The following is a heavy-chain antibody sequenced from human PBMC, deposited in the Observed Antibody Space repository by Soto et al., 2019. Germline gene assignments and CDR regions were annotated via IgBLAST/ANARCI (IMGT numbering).Heavy chain of an antibody. CDR3: ARRHYYDSSGYYYSFLDHFDY. CDR1: GGSFSGYY. J-gene: IGHJ4*02. Sequence: SETLSLTCAVYGGSFSGYYWSWIRQPPGKGLEWIGEINHSGSTNYNPSLKSRVTISVDTSKNQFSLKLSSVTAADTAVYYCARRHYYDSSGYYYSFLDHFDYWGQGTLVTVS. D-gene: IGHD3-22*01. V-gene: IGHV4-34*01. CDR2: INHSGST.